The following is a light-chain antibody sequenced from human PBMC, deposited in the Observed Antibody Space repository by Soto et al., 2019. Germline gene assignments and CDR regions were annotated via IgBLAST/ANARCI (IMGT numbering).Light chain of an antibody. J-gene: IGKJ2*01. Sequence: DTQMTQSPSTLSASVGDTVTITCRARQNIHNWLAWYQQKPEKVPKLLIYGASTLEDGVPSRFSGSRSGTEFTLTINSLQPDDFATYYCQRYDGYFGQGTKLEIK. CDR1: QNIHNW. CDR3: QRYDGY. V-gene: IGKV1-5*01. CDR2: GAS.